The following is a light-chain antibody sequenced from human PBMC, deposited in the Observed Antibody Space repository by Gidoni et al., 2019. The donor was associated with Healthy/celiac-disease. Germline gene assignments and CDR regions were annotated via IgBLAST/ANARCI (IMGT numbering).Light chain of an antibody. J-gene: IGKJ1*01. CDR2: WAS. CDR3: QQYHSTPWT. V-gene: IGKV4-1*01. CDR1: QSVLYSSNNQNY. Sequence: DIVMTQSPDSLAVSLGERATINCKSSQSVLYSSNNQNYLAWYQQKPGQPPKLLIYWASTRESGVPDRFSGSGAVTDFTLTITSLQAEDVAVYYCQQYHSTPWTFGQXTKVEIK.